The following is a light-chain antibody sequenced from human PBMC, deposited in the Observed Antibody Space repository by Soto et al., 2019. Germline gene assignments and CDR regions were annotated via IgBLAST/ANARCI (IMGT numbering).Light chain of an antibody. CDR3: QSYDSSLGGWV. Sequence: QSVLTQPPSVSGAPGQRVTISCTGSSSNIGAGYDVHWYQQLPGTAPKLLIYGNSNRPSGVPDRFSGSKSGTSAALAVTGVRAEDEADYDCQSYDSSLGGWVFGGGTKLTVL. CDR2: GNS. V-gene: IGLV1-40*01. CDR1: SSNIGAGYD. J-gene: IGLJ3*02.